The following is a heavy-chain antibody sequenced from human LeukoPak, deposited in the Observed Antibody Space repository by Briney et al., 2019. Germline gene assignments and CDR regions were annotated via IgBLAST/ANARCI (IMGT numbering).Heavy chain of an antibody. V-gene: IGHV4-4*07. J-gene: IGHJ5*02. CDR2: IYPRVNT. CDR3: ARDRDTRDWFDL. D-gene: IGHD5-24*01. CDR1: GGSISSYY. Sequence: SETLSLTCAVSGGSISSYYWSWIRQPAGKGLEWIGRIYPRVNTNYNPSLKSRVTMSVDTAKNQLSLKMRAVTAADTAVYSCARDRDTRDWFDLWGQGTLVTVSS.